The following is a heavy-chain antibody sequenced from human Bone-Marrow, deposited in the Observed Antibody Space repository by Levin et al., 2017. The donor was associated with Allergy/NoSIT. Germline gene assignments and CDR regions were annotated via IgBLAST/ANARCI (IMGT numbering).Heavy chain of an antibody. CDR3: ARRESGSYFGYMDV. V-gene: IGHV3-33*01. D-gene: IGHD3-10*01. J-gene: IGHJ6*03. Sequence: SCAASAFTFSTYGMHWVRQAPGKGLEWLAFIWYDGSHEYYSDSVKGRFTISRDNSKNTLYLQINRLRVEDTAVYYCARRESGSYFGYMDVWGKGTTVTVSS. CDR1: AFTFSTYG. CDR2: IWYDGSHE.